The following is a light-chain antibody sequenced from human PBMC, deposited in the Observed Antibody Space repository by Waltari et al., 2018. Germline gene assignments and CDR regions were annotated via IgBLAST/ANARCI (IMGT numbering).Light chain of an antibody. CDR1: NSNIGSNA. Sequence: QSVLTQPPSASGTPGQRVPISCSGGNSNIGSNAVNWYHQLPGAAPKLLIYNNNQRPSGVPDRFSGSKSGTSASLAISGLQSEDEADYYCAAWDDRLNGVVFGGGTKLTVL. J-gene: IGLJ3*02. V-gene: IGLV1-44*01. CDR2: NNN. CDR3: AAWDDRLNGVV.